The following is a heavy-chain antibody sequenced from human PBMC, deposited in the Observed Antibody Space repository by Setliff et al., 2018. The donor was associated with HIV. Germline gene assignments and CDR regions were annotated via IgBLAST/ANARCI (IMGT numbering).Heavy chain of an antibody. J-gene: IGHJ3*02. Sequence: SETLSLTCAIYGGSFNVYSWSWVRQPPGKGLEWIGEINQSGNTKYNPSLKSRVSISVDTSKAQFTLDLASVTAADMAVYYCARTAPPRIAAPYNDPFDIWGQGTMVTVSS. CDR1: GGSFNVYS. D-gene: IGHD6-13*01. V-gene: IGHV4-34*01. CDR2: INQSGNT. CDR3: ARTAPPRIAAPYNDPFDI.